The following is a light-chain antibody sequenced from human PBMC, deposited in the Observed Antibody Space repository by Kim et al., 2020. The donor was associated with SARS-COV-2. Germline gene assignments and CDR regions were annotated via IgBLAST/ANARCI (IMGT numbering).Light chain of an antibody. CDR3: QQYADSPPT. Sequence: PEERHTPRTRTSPSINSIHVAWYQQKRGRAPRLIIYGISNRATDIPDRFSGSGAGTDFTLTISRLEPEDFAVYYCQQYADSPPTFGQGTKVDIK. V-gene: IGKV3-20*01. J-gene: IGKJ1*01. CDR2: GIS. CDR1: PSINSIH.